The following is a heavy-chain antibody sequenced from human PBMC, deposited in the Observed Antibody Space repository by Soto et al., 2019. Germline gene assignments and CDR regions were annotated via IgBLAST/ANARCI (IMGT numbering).Heavy chain of an antibody. D-gene: IGHD2-2*01. CDR2: IKQDGSEK. V-gene: IGHV3-7*04. CDR3: AREIAVVRGASYFDY. J-gene: IGHJ4*02. CDR1: GFTFSSYW. Sequence: EVQLVESGGNLVQPGGSLRFSCVASGFTFSSYWMSWVRQAPGKGLEWVANIKQDGSEKYYVDSVKGRFTISRNNAKNSLYLQMNSLRAEDTAVYYCAREIAVVRGASYFDYWGQGTLVTVSS.